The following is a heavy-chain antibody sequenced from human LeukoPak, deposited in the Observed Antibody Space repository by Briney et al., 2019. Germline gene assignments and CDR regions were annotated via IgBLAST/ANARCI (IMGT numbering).Heavy chain of an antibody. Sequence: GGSLRLSCAASGFTFSSYSMNWVRQAPGKGLEWVSYISSSSSTIYYADSVKGRFTISRDNAKNSLYLQMNSLRAEDTAVYYCARDPVGATDYWGQGTLVTVSS. CDR1: GFTFSSYS. D-gene: IGHD1-26*01. J-gene: IGHJ4*02. CDR2: ISSSSSTI. CDR3: ARDPVGATDY. V-gene: IGHV3-48*01.